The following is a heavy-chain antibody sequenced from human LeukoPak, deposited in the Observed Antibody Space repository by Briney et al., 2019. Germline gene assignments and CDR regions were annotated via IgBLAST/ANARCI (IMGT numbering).Heavy chain of an antibody. V-gene: IGHV4-59*08. D-gene: IGHD1-26*01. CDR2: IYYSGST. CDR1: GGSISSYY. Sequence: SETLPLTCTVSGGSISSYYWSWIRQPPGKGLEWIGYIYYSGSTNYNPSLKSRVTISVDTSKNQFSLKLSSVTAADTAVYYCARMDEWELRRGMDYWGQGTLVTVSS. J-gene: IGHJ4*02. CDR3: ARMDEWELRRGMDY.